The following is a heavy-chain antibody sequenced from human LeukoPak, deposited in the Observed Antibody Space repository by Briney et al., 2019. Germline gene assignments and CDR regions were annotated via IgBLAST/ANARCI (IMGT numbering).Heavy chain of an antibody. V-gene: IGHV5-51*01. Sequence: GESLKISCKGSGYSFASFWIGWVRQMPGKGLEWMGIIYPGDSDTRYSPSFQGQVIISADKSISTAYLQWSSLKASDTAMYYCATTAAWDSFNIWGQGTMVTVSS. J-gene: IGHJ3*02. CDR1: GYSFASFW. CDR2: IYPGDSDT. CDR3: ATTAAWDSFNI. D-gene: IGHD6-13*01.